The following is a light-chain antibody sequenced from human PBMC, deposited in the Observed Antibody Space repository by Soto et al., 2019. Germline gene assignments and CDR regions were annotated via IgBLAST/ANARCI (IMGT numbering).Light chain of an antibody. CDR1: QSVGSS. J-gene: IGKJ4*01. Sequence: EIVMTQSPATLSVSPGERATLSCRASQSVGSSLAWYQHKPGQAPRLVIYGASTRATGTPARFSGSGSGREFTLTISSLQSEDFAVYYCQQYYYWPLTFGGGTKVEIK. CDR2: GAS. V-gene: IGKV3-15*01. CDR3: QQYYYWPLT.